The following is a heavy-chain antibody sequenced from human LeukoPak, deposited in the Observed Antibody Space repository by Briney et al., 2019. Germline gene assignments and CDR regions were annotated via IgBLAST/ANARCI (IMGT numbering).Heavy chain of an antibody. CDR3: ARRGSSGWYFDY. Sequence: PSETLSLTCTVSGGSISGYYWSWIRQPPGKGLEWIGYIYYSGSTNYNPSLKSRVTISVDTSKNQFSLKLSSVTAADTAVYYCARRGSSGWYFDYWGQGTLVTVSS. CDR1: GGSISGYY. D-gene: IGHD6-19*01. CDR2: IYYSGST. J-gene: IGHJ4*02. V-gene: IGHV4-59*08.